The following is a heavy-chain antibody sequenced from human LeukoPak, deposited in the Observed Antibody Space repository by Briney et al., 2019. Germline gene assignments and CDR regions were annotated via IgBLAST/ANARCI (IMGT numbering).Heavy chain of an antibody. V-gene: IGHV4-4*07. CDR3: ARDQGYTYGQTHYFDL. Sequence: PSETLSLTCSVSGVSINPYYWSWIRQSAGKGLEWIGRVYASGTTNYHPSLNGRVTLSADMSKNHFSLRLSSVTAADTAVYYCARDQGYTYGQTHYFDLWGQGILVTVSS. CDR2: VYASGTT. D-gene: IGHD5-18*01. CDR1: GVSINPYY. J-gene: IGHJ4*02.